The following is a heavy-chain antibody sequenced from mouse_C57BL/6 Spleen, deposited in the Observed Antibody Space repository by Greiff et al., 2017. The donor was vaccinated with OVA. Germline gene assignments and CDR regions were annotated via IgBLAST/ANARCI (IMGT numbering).Heavy chain of an antibody. CDR3: ARSGYDYDRYYFDY. D-gene: IGHD2-4*01. CDR1: GYTFTSYW. Sequence: QVQLKQSGAELVKPGASVKLSCKASGYTFTSYWMQWVKQRPGQGLEWIGEIDPSDSYTNYNQKFKGKATLTVDTSSSTAYMQLSSLTSEDSAVYYCARSGYDYDRYYFDYWGQGTTLTVSS. CDR2: IDPSDSYT. V-gene: IGHV1-50*01. J-gene: IGHJ2*01.